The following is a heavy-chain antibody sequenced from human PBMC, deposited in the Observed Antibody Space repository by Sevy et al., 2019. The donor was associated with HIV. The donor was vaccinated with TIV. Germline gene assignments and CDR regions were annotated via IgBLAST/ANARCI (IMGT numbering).Heavy chain of an antibody. Sequence: GGSLRLSCAASGFTFDDYAMHWVRQAPGKGLEWVSLISWDGGSTYYADSVKGRFTISRDNSKNSRYLQMNSLRAEDTALYYCAKDMRSYYDSSGHYYYYYYGMDVWGQGTTVTVSS. CDR1: GFTFDDYA. V-gene: IGHV3-43D*03. D-gene: IGHD3-22*01. CDR2: ISWDGGST. J-gene: IGHJ6*02. CDR3: AKDMRSYYDSSGHYYYYYYGMDV.